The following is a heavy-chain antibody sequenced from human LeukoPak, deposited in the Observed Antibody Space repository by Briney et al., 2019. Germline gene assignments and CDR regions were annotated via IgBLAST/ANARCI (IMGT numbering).Heavy chain of an antibody. CDR1: GFTFSSYG. V-gene: IGHV3-30*03. CDR3: ARHTGIFPRGGMDV. J-gene: IGHJ6*02. D-gene: IGHD1-26*01. Sequence: PGGSLRLSCAASGFTFSSYGMHWVRQAPGKGLEWVAVTSYDGSNKYYTDSVKGRFTISRDNSKNTLYLQMNSLEFEDTAVYFCARHTGIFPRGGMDVWGQGTTVTVSS. CDR2: TSYDGSNK.